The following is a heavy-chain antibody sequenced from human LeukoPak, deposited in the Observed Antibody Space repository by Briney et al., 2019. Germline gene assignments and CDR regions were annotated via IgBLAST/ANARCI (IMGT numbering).Heavy chain of an antibody. CDR2: ISGSGGST. V-gene: IGHV3-23*01. CDR1: GFTFSSYA. D-gene: IGHD3-3*01. Sequence: GGSLRLSCAASGFTFSSYAMSWVRQAPGKGLEWVSAISGSGGSTYYADSVKGRFTISRDNSKNTLYLQMNSLRAEDTAVYYCAKNYDFWSGYGYDDYWGQGTLVTVSS. J-gene: IGHJ4*02. CDR3: AKNYDFWSGYGYDDY.